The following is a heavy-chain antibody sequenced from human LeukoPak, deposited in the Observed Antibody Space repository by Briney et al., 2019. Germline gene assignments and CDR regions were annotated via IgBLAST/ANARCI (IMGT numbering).Heavy chain of an antibody. CDR1: GFTFSSYS. CDR2: ISSSSSTI. J-gene: IGHJ3*02. Sequence: GGSLRLSCAASGFTFSSYSMNWVRQAPGKGLEWVSYISSSSSTIYYADSVKGRFTISRDNAKNSLYPQMNSLRAEDTAVYYCARERWDDAFDIWGQGTMVTVSS. D-gene: IGHD4-23*01. CDR3: ARERWDDAFDI. V-gene: IGHV3-48*01.